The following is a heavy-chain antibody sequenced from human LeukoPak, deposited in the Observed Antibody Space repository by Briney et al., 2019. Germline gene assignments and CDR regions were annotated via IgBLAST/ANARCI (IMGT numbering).Heavy chain of an antibody. V-gene: IGHV1-2*02. D-gene: IGHD3-10*01. CDR2: INPNSGGT. CDR3: ARDLVWFGDLDSKPYYYYYMDV. CDR1: GYTFTGYY. Sequence: ASVKVSCKASGYTFTGYYMHWVRQAPGQGLEWMGWINPNSGGTNYAQKFQGRVTMTRDTSISTAYMELSRLRSDDTAVYYCARDLVWFGDLDSKPYYYYYMDVWGKGTTVTVSS. J-gene: IGHJ6*03.